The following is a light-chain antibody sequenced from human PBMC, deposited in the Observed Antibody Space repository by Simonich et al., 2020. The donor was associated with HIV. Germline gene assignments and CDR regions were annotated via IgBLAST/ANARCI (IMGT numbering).Light chain of an antibody. J-gene: IGKJ3*01. V-gene: IGKV1-39*01. CDR2: AAS. CDR1: QSISTY. Sequence: DIQMTQSPSSLSASVRERVTITCRASQSISTYLNWYQQKPGKAPKLLIYAASSLQSGVPSRFSGIGSGTEFILTISSLQPEDFATYYCQQSFSTPFTFGPGTKVDIK. CDR3: QQSFSTPFT.